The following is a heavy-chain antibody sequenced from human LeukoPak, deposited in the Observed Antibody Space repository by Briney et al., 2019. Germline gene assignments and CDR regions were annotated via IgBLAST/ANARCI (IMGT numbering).Heavy chain of an antibody. D-gene: IGHD2-8*01. V-gene: IGHV3-48*03. CDR2: ISSSGSTI. CDR3: ARVERVDAMHRVFDY. CDR1: GFTFSSYE. Sequence: GGSLRLSCAASGFTFSSYEMNWVRQAPGKGLEWVSHISSSGSTIYYADSVKGRFTISRDNAKNSSYLQMNSLRAEDPLVYYCARVERVDAMHRVFDYWGQGTLVTVSS. J-gene: IGHJ4*02.